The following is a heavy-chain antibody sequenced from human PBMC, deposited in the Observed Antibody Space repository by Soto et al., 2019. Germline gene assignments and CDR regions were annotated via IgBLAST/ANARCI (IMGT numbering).Heavy chain of an antibody. J-gene: IGHJ6*03. CDR3: ARRRDIVATTNYYYYYMDV. D-gene: IGHD5-12*01. Sequence: PGESLKISCKGSGYSFTSYWIGWVRQMPGKGLEWMGIIYPGDSDTRYSPSFQGQVTISADKSISTAYLQWSSLKASDTAMYYCARRRDIVATTNYYYYYMDVWGKGTTVTVSS. CDR2: IYPGDSDT. V-gene: IGHV5-51*01. CDR1: GYSFTSYW.